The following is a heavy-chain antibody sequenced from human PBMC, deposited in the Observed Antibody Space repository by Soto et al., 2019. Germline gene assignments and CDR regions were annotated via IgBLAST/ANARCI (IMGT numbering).Heavy chain of an antibody. CDR1: GFTFSGSA. CDR3: TNPQVYYGMDV. V-gene: IGHV3-73*02. CDR2: IRSKANNYAT. Sequence: EVQLVESGGGLVQPGGSLKLSCAASGFTFSGSAVHWVRQASGKGLEWVGRIRSKANNYATAYAASVQGRFTIFRDDLKTAAYLQMNSLKTEDTAGYYCTNPQVYYGMDVWGQGTTVTVSS. J-gene: IGHJ6*02.